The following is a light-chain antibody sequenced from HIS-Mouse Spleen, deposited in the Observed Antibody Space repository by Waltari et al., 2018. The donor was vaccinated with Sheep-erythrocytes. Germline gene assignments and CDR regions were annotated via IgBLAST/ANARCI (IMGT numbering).Light chain of an antibody. J-gene: IGLJ3*02. CDR1: GSNIGAGYV. V-gene: IGLV1-40*01. Sequence: QSVLTQPPSVSGAPGQRVTISCTGSGSNIGAGYVVHWYQQLPGPAPKLRIYGNSNRPSGVPDRFSGSKSGTSASLAITGLQAEDEADYYCQSYDSSLSGWVFGGGTKLTVL. CDR2: GNS. CDR3: QSYDSSLSGWV.